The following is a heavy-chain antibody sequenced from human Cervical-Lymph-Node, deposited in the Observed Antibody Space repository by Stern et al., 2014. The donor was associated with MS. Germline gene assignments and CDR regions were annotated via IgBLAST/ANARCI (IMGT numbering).Heavy chain of an antibody. CDR2: TTPLFGTT. Sequence: QDQLVQSGAEVKKPGSSVKVSCKASGDTFSSLDIGWVRQAPGQGPEWVGGTTPLFGTTHYAQNFQGRVTFSADDSTSTTYMELSSLRSEDTAVYYCARHQAGIAADWGQGTLVTVSS. CDR3: ARHQAGIAAD. J-gene: IGHJ4*02. V-gene: IGHV1-69*12. D-gene: IGHD6-13*01. CDR1: GDTFSSLD.